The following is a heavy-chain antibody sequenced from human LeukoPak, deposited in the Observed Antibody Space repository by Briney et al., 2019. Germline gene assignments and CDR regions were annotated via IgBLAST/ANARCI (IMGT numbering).Heavy chain of an antibody. V-gene: IGHV4-4*07. D-gene: IGHD6-19*01. CDR1: GGSISSYY. CDR2: IYTSGST. Sequence: SETLSLTCTVSGGSISSYYWSWIRQPAGEGLEWIGRIYTSGSTNYNPSLKSRVTMSVDTSKNQFSLKLSSVTAADTAVYYCARGVAVAGTEYYYYYGMDVWGQGTTVTVSS. J-gene: IGHJ6*02. CDR3: ARGVAVAGTEYYYYYGMDV.